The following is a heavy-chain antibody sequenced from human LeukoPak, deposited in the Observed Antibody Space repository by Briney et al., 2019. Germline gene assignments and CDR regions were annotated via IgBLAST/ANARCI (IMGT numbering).Heavy chain of an antibody. D-gene: IGHD5/OR15-5a*01. CDR2: IYPGDSDT. Sequence: GESLKISFKGSGYSFSSYWIGWVRPMPGEGLEWVGIIYPGDSDTRYSPSFQGQVTISADKSIDTAYLQWSSLRASDTAMYYCARRATSLSYFDYWGQGTLVTVSS. CDR3: ARRATSLSYFDY. J-gene: IGHJ4*02. V-gene: IGHV5-51*01. CDR1: GYSFSSYW.